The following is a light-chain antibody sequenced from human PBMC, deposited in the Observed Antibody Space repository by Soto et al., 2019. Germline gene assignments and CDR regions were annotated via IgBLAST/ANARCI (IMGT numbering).Light chain of an antibody. CDR3: QKSSSIPYT. CDR1: QTISTY. V-gene: IGKV1-39*01. J-gene: IGKJ2*01. CDR2: AAS. Sequence: DIQMTQSPSSLSASVGDRVTITCRASQTISTYLTWYQQNPGKAPKLLIYAASNLQNGVPSRFSGSGSGTDFTLTISSLQPEDCATYYCQKSSSIPYTFGQGTKLEIK.